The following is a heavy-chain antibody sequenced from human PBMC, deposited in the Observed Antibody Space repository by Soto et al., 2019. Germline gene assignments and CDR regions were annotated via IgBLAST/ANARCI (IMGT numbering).Heavy chain of an antibody. V-gene: IGHV1-18*01. Sequence: QVQLVQSGAEVKKPGASVKVSCKASGYTFTSYGISWVRQAPGQGLEWMGWISAYNGNTNYAQKLQGRVTMTTDTSTSTAYMELRSRRSDDTAVYYCARDLFGAVAGELRFDPWGQGTLVTVSS. CDR3: ARDLFGAVAGELRFDP. CDR2: ISAYNGNT. CDR1: GYTFTSYG. J-gene: IGHJ5*02. D-gene: IGHD6-19*01.